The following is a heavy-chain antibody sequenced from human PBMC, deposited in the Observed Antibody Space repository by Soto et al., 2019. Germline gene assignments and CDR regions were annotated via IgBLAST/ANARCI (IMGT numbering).Heavy chain of an antibody. J-gene: IGHJ4*02. V-gene: IGHV3-23*01. CDR3: AKGPYQLPSSYFDY. CDR2: IGSVGGDT. Sequence: GGSLRLSCAASGFTFYSYAMSWVRQAPGKGLEWVSTIGSVGGDTYYADSVKGRFTISRDDSKNTLLLQMNSLRAEDTAVYYCAKGPYQLPSSYFDYWGQGTLVTVSS. D-gene: IGHD2-2*01. CDR1: GFTFYSYA.